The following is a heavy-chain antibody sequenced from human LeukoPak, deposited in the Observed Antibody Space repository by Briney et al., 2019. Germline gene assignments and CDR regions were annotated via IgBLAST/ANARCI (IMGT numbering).Heavy chain of an antibody. J-gene: IGHJ4*02. V-gene: IGHV1-2*02. CDR2: IIPNSGAT. D-gene: IGHD5-24*01. CDR1: GYTFSGYY. Sequence: VASVKVSCKASGYTFSGYYIHWVRQAPGQGLEWMGWIIPNSGATNYAQNFQGRVTMTRDTSINTAYMELSSLRSDDTAVYYCARIQGRDGYNDWGQGTLVTVSS. CDR3: ARIQGRDGYND.